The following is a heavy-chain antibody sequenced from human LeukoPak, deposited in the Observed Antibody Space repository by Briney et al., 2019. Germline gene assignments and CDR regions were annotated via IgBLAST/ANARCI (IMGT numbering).Heavy chain of an antibody. Sequence: PGGSLRLFCAASGFTFSSYSMNWVRQAPGKGLEWVSSISSSSSYIYYADSVKGRFTISRDNAKNSLYLQMNSLRAEDTAVYYCARDDDWRSFDAFDIWGQGTMVTVSS. J-gene: IGHJ3*02. CDR3: ARDDDWRSFDAFDI. D-gene: IGHD3-9*01. CDR2: ISSSSSYI. CDR1: GFTFSSYS. V-gene: IGHV3-21*01.